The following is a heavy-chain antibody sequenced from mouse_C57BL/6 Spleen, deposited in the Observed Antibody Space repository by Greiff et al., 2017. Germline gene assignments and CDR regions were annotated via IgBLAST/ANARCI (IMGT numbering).Heavy chain of an antibody. CDR1: GFSLTSYG. V-gene: IGHV2-2*01. D-gene: IGHD1-1*01. CDR3: AREAPYYGSSYLAY. J-gene: IGHJ3*01. CDR2: IWSGGST. Sequence: QVQLKQSGPGLVQPSQSLSITCTVSGFSLTSYGVHWVRQSPGKGLEWLGVIWSGGSTDYNAAFISSLSISKDNSKSQVFFKMNSLQADDTAIYYCAREAPYYGSSYLAYWGQGTLVTVSA.